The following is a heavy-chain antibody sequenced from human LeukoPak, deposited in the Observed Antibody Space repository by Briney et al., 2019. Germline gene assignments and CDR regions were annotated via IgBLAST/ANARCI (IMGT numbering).Heavy chain of an antibody. CDR2: ISSSSSYT. D-gene: IGHD6-13*01. Sequence: GGSLRLSCAASGFTFSTYSMNWVRQAPGKGLEWVSGISSSSSYTYYTDSVKGRFTISRDNAKNSLYLQMNSLRAEDTATYYCARVITDSSSWYGSDYWGQGTLVTVSS. V-gene: IGHV3-21*01. J-gene: IGHJ4*02. CDR3: ARVITDSSSWYGSDY. CDR1: GFTFSTYS.